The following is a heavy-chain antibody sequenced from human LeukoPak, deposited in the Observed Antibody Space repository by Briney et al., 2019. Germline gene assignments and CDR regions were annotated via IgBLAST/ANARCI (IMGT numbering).Heavy chain of an antibody. CDR1: GFTFSSYG. CDR3: ARDSSDSSGWYEGWFDP. V-gene: IGHV3-33*01. CDR2: IWYDGSNK. D-gene: IGHD6-19*01. J-gene: IGHJ5*02. Sequence: GGSLRLSCAASGFTFSSYGMHWVRQAPGKGLEWVAVIWYDGSNKYYADSVKGRFTISRDNSKNTLYLQMNSLRAEDTAVYYCARDSSDSSGWYEGWFDPWGQGTLVTVSS.